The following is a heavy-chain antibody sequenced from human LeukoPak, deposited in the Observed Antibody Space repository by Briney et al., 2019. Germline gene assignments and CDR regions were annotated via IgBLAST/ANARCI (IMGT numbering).Heavy chain of an antibody. Sequence: GGSLRLSCAASGFTFSSYAMSWVRQAPGKGLEWVSAISGSGGSTYYADSVKGRFTISRDNAKNSLYLQMNSLRAEDTAVYYCARFGYCSSTSCNWFDPWGQGTLVTVSS. CDR1: GFTFSSYA. CDR2: ISGSGGST. V-gene: IGHV3-23*01. J-gene: IGHJ5*02. D-gene: IGHD2-2*03. CDR3: ARFGYCSSTSCNWFDP.